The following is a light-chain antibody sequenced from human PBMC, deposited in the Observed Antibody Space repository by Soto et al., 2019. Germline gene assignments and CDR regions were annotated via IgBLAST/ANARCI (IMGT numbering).Light chain of an antibody. V-gene: IGKV1-5*01. CDR3: QQYNSYST. CDR1: QSISSW. CDR2: DAS. Sequence: DIQMTQSPSTLSASVGDRVTITCRASQSISSWLAWYQQKPGKAPKLLIYDASNLESGDPSRFSGSGTGTEFSLTISSLQPDDFATYYCQQYNSYSTFGQGTK. J-gene: IGKJ2*01.